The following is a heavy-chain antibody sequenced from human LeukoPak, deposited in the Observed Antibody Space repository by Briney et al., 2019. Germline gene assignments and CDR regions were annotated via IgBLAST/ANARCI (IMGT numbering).Heavy chain of an antibody. V-gene: IGHV3-30*04. CDR1: GFIFGDYA. J-gene: IGHJ4*02. CDR3: TNSDDYGDY. CDR2: IAFDDTDR. Sequence: GGSLRLSCAASGFIFGDYAMHWVRQAPGKGLERVAAIAFDDTDRYYIDSVKGRFTISRDDSKNTLYLHMTSLRAEDTAVYYCTNSDDYGDYWGQGTLVTVSS.